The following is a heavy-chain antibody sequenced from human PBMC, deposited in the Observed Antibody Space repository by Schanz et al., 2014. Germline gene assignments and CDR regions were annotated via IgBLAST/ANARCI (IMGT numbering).Heavy chain of an antibody. D-gene: IGHD3-22*01. CDR2: ISWNGGFI. Sequence: EVQLVESGGDLVQPGRSLRLSCAASGFTFDEYGMHWVRQAPGKGLEWVSGISWNGGFIAYGDAVKGRFTISRDNSKNTLYLQMNSLRTEDTAVYFCAKSYDTSGYSGFDYWGQGTLVTVSS. CDR3: AKSYDTSGYSGFDY. V-gene: IGHV3-9*01. CDR1: GFTFDEYG. J-gene: IGHJ4*02.